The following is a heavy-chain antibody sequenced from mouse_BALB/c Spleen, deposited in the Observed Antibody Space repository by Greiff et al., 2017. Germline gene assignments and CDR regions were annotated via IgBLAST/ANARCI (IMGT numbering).Heavy chain of an antibody. CDR3: ARGGLYLSFDY. J-gene: IGHJ2*01. Sequence: VQLQQPGAELVKPGASVKLSCKASGYTFTSYWMHWVKQRPGKGLEWIGEINPSNGRTNYNEKFKGKATFTADTSSNTAYMQLSSLTSEDSAVYYCARGGLYLSFDYWGQGTTLTVSA. D-gene: IGHD3-1*01. V-gene: IGHV1S81*02. CDR2: INPSNGRT. CDR1: GYTFTSYW.